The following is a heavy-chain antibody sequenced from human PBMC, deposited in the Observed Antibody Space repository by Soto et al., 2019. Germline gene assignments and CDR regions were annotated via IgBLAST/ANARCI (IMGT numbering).Heavy chain of an antibody. CDR1: GGTFSSYA. CDR3: ARAGPGIAAGGNGSG. CDR2: IIPIFGTA. J-gene: IGHJ4*02. V-gene: IGHV1-69*01. Sequence: QVQLVQSGAEVKKPGSSVKVSCKASGGTFSSYAISWVRQAPGQGLEWMGGIIPIFGTANYAQKFQGRVTITADESTSTGYMELGSLRSEDTAVYYCARAGPGIAAGGNGSGWGQGTLVTVSS. D-gene: IGHD6-13*01.